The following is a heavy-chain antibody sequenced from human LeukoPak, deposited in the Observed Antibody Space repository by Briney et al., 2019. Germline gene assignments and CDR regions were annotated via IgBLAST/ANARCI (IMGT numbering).Heavy chain of an antibody. CDR3: ARESPYGMDV. CDR1: GGSVSSGSYY. CDR2: IYYSGST. V-gene: IGHV4-61*01. J-gene: IGHJ6*04. Sequence: SETLSLTCTVSGGSVSSGSYYWSWIRQPPGKGLEWFGYIYYSGSTNYNPSLKSRVIISVDTSKNQFSLKLSSGTAADTAVYYCARESPYGMDVWGKGTTVTVSS.